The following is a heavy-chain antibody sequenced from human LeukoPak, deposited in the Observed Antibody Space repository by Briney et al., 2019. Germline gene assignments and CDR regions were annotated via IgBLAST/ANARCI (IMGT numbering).Heavy chain of an antibody. D-gene: IGHD4-17*01. J-gene: IGHJ4*02. V-gene: IGHV1-69*06. Sequence: GASVKVSCKASGGTFSSYAISWVRQAPGQGLEWMGGIIPIFGTANYAQKFQGRVTITADKSTSTAYMELSSLRSEDTAVYYCARGAGVTTEDDFDYWGQGTLVTVSS. CDR3: ARGAGVTTEDDFDY. CDR1: GGTFSSYA. CDR2: IIPIFGTA.